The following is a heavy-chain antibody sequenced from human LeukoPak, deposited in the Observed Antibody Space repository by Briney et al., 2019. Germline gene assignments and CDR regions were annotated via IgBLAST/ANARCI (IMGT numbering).Heavy chain of an antibody. Sequence: GGSLRLSCEASGFTFTTYSMTWVRQAPGQGLEGVSIVSSGNSAISSAVALKGRFTISRDDAKNLLYLDMNSLRAEDTAVYYCARGHTAVTPHFDFWGQGTLVTVSS. CDR3: ARGHTAVTPHFDF. V-gene: IGHV3-21*01. D-gene: IGHD4-17*01. CDR2: VSSGNSAI. J-gene: IGHJ4*02. CDR1: GFTFTTYS.